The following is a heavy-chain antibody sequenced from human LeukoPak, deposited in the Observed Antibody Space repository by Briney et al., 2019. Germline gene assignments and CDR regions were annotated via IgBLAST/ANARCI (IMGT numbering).Heavy chain of an antibody. D-gene: IGHD5-12*01. CDR2: ISYDGSNR. V-gene: IGHV3-30*02. Sequence: GGSLRLSCAASGFTFSSSGMYWVRQAPGKGLEWVAFISYDGSNRYYADSVKGRFTISRDNSKNTLYLQMNSLRAEDTAVYYCAKETRGSYSDYWGQGTLVTVSS. CDR1: GFTFSSSG. J-gene: IGHJ4*02. CDR3: AKETRGSYSDY.